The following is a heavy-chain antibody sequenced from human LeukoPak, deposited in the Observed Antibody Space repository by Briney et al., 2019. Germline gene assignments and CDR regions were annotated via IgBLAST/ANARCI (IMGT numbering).Heavy chain of an antibody. CDR1: GYSFTTHW. CDR3: ATSESQTRFDY. V-gene: IGHV5-51*01. J-gene: IGHJ4*02. Sequence: GESLKISCKGSGYSFTTHWIGWVRQLPGKGLEWMGLIFPGDSETIYSPSLQGQVTISADKSINTAYLRWSSLKASDTAMYSCATSESQTRFDYWGQGTLVTVSS. D-gene: IGHD1/OR15-1a*01. CDR2: IFPGDSET.